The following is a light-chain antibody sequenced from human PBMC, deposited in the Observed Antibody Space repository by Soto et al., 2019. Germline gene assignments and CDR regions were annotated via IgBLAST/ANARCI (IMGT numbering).Light chain of an antibody. J-gene: IGKJ1*01. CDR2: GAS. CDR1: QSVSINY. V-gene: IGKV3-20*01. CDR3: QQYDRSSWT. Sequence: EIVLTQSPGTLSLSPGERATLSCRASQSVSINYLAWYQQKPGQAPRLIIYGASIRATGIPDRFSGSGSGTDVTLTISSLEPKDFAVYYCQQYDRSSWTFGQGTKVEVQ.